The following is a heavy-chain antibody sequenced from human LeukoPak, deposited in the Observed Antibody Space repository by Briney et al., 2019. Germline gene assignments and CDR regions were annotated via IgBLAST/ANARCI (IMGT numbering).Heavy chain of an antibody. CDR1: GDFITAYY. CDR3: ASNTGTVFDY. Sequence: SETLSLTCTVSGDFITAYYWSWIRQPPGKGLEWVGYVYYTGSTEYNPSLRSRVTISLEMSKHQFSLDLTSVTAADTAVYYCASNTGTVFDYWGQGALVTVSS. V-gene: IGHV4-59*01. J-gene: IGHJ4*02. CDR2: VYYTGST. D-gene: IGHD7-27*01.